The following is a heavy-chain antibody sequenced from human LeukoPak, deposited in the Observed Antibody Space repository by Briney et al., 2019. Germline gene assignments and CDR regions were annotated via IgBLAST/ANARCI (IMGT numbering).Heavy chain of an antibody. Sequence: ASVKVSCKVSGSTLSDLSIHWVRQVPGKGLEYVGGSDPEDGETFHAQNFQGRVTMTEDTSIDTAYMELSSLRSEDTAVYYCVTDRARLFWYFDLWGRGTLVTVSS. J-gene: IGHJ2*01. CDR3: VTDRARLFWYFDL. CDR1: GSTLSDLS. D-gene: IGHD2-21*02. CDR2: SDPEDGET. V-gene: IGHV1-24*01.